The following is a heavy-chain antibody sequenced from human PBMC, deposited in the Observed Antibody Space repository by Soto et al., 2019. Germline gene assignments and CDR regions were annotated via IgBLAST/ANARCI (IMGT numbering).Heavy chain of an antibody. D-gene: IGHD5-18*01. J-gene: IGHJ5*02. CDR1: GGSISNYY. CDR3: AKDSGYNYSYFSWFDP. Sequence: SETLSLTCTVSGGSISNYYWSWIRQPPGRGLEWIGHIFYSGSTNYNPALKSRVTISVDTSKSQFSLKLSSVTAADTAVYYCAKDSGYNYSYFSWFDPWGQGTLVTVSS. CDR2: IFYSGST. V-gene: IGHV4-59*01.